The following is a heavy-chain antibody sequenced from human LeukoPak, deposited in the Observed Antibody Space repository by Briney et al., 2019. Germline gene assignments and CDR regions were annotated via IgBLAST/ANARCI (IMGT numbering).Heavy chain of an antibody. CDR1: GFTFSSYW. Sequence: PGGSLRLSXAASGFTFSSYWMSWVRQAPGKGLEWVANINQDESEKYYVGSVKGRFTISRDNAKNSLYLQMNSLRAEDTAVYYCARERGGNCSSTNCRGSFDYWGQGTLVTVSS. CDR3: ARERGGNCSSTNCRGSFDY. D-gene: IGHD2-2*01. CDR2: INQDESEK. J-gene: IGHJ4*02. V-gene: IGHV3-7*01.